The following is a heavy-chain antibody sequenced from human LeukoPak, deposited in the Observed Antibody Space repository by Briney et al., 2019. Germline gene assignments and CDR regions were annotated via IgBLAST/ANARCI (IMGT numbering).Heavy chain of an antibody. D-gene: IGHD3-10*02. CDR3: AELGITMIGGV. V-gene: IGHV3-48*04. Sequence: GGSLRLSCAASGFTFSSYSMNWVRQAPGKGLEWVSYISSGSTIYYADSVKGRFTISRDNAKNSLYLQMNSLRAEDTAVYYCAELGITMIGGVWGKGTTVTISS. J-gene: IGHJ6*04. CDR2: ISSGSTI. CDR1: GFTFSSYS.